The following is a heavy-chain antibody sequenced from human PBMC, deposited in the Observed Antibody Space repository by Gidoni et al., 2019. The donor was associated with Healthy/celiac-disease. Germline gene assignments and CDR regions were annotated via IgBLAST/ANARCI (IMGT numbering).Heavy chain of an antibody. V-gene: IGHV3-23*01. CDR3: AKVWKRDGYYYGSGGAPWYFDL. D-gene: IGHD3-10*01. J-gene: IGHJ2*01. Sequence: EVQLLESGGGLVQPGGSLRLSCAASGFTFSSSAMSWVRQAPGKGLEWVSAISGSGGSTYYADSVKGRFTISRDNSKNTLYLQMNSLRAEDTAVYYCAKVWKRDGYYYGSGGAPWYFDLWGRGTLVTVSS. CDR2: ISGSGGST. CDR1: GFTFSSSA.